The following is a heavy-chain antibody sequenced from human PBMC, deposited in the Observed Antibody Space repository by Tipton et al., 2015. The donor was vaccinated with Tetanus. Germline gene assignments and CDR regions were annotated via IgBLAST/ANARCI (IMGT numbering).Heavy chain of an antibody. CDR2: IYYSGST. CDR1: GGSVSSGGYY. V-gene: IGHV4-31*03. Sequence: TLSLTCTVSGGSVSSGGYYWSWIRQHPGKGLEWIGYIYYSGSTYYNPSLKSRVTISVDTSKNQFSLRLSSVTAADTAVYYCAGPNSGSYDYWGQGTLVTVSS. J-gene: IGHJ4*02. CDR3: AGPNSGSYDY. D-gene: IGHD1-26*01.